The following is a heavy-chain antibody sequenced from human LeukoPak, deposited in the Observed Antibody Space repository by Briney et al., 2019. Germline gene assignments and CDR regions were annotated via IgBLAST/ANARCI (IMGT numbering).Heavy chain of an antibody. J-gene: IGHJ4*02. CDR2: ISGSGDKI. Sequence: GGSLRLSCAASGFTFSSYAMSWVRQAPGKGLEWVSAISGSGDKIFYVDSGKGRFTISRDNSKNTLYLHMNSLRAEDTAVYYCAKALADGGTLDYWGQGMLVTVSS. CDR3: AKALADGGTLDY. V-gene: IGHV3-23*01. CDR1: GFTFSSYA. D-gene: IGHD4-23*01.